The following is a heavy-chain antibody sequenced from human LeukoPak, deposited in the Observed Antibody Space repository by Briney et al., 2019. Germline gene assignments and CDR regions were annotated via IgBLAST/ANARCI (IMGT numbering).Heavy chain of an antibody. Sequence: AVKVSCKASGGTFSSYAISWVRQAPGQGLEWMGRIIPIFGIANYAQKFQGRVTITADKSTSTAYMELSSLRSEDTAVYYCARADSSGYYQRRDAFDIWGQGTMVTVSS. D-gene: IGHD3-22*01. V-gene: IGHV1-69*04. CDR1: GGTFSSYA. CDR2: IIPIFGIA. J-gene: IGHJ3*02. CDR3: ARADSSGYYQRRDAFDI.